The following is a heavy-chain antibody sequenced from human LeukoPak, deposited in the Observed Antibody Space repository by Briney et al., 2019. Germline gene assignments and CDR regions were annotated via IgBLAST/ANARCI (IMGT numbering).Heavy chain of an antibody. CDR2: ISGSGGST. D-gene: IGHD3-9*01. CDR3: AKDRRPELRYFDWLTDY. Sequence: PGGSLRLSCAASGFTFSSYAMSWVRQAPGKGLEWVSAISGSGGSTYYADSVKGRFTISRDNSKNTLYLQMNSLRAEDTAVYYCAKDRRPELRYFDWLTDYWGQGTLVTVSS. CDR1: GFTFSSYA. V-gene: IGHV3-23*01. J-gene: IGHJ4*02.